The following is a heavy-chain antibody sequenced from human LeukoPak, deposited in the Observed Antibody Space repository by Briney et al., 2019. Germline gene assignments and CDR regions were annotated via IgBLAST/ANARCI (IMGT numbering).Heavy chain of an antibody. CDR2: IYYSGST. J-gene: IGHJ4*02. Sequence: SETLSLTCTVSGGSISSGGYYWSWIRQHPGKGLEWIGYIYYSGSTYYNPSLKSRVTISVDTSKNQFSLKLSSVTAVDTAVYYCAREGGEGMTVTQFDYWGQGTLVTVSS. CDR3: AREGGEGMTVTQFDY. V-gene: IGHV4-31*03. CDR1: GGSISSGGYY. D-gene: IGHD4-17*01.